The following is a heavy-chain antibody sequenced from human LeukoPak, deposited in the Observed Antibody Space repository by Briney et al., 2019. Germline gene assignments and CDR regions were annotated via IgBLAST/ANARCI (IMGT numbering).Heavy chain of an antibody. V-gene: IGHV4-34*01. D-gene: IGHD4-11*01. CDR1: GGSFSGYY. CDR3: ARDRMTTRAFDI. J-gene: IGHJ3*02. CDR2: INHSGST. Sequence: SETLSLTCAVYGGSFSGYYWSWIRQPPGKGLEWIGEINHSGSTNYNPSLKSRVTISVDTSKNQFSLKLSSVTAADTAVYYCARDRMTTRAFDIWGQGTMVTVSS.